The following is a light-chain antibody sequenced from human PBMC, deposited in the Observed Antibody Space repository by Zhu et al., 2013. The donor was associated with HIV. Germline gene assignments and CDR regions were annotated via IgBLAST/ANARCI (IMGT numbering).Light chain of an antibody. J-gene: IGLJ2*01. CDR1: SSDVGSYNL. Sequence: QSALTQPASVSGSPGQSITISCTGTSSDVGSYNLVSWYQQHPGKAPKLMIYEGNKGPSGVSNRFSGSKSGNTASLTISGLQAEDEADYYCCSYAGSSTVVFGGGTKLTVL. CDR3: CSYAGSSTVV. CDR2: EGN. V-gene: IGLV2-23*01.